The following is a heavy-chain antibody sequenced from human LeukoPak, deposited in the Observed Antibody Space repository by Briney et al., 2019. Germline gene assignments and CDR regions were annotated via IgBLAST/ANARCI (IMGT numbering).Heavy chain of an antibody. Sequence: GGSLRLSCAASGFTVSSNYMSWVRQAPGKGLEWVSVIYSGGSTYYADSVKGRFTISRDNSKNTLYLQMNSLRAEDTAVYYCARDGPYCSGGSCYSVRPYYYYGMDVWGQGTTVTVSS. V-gene: IGHV3-66*01. CDR2: IYSGGST. J-gene: IGHJ6*02. CDR3: ARDGPYCSGGSCYSVRPYYYYGMDV. CDR1: GFTVSSNY. D-gene: IGHD2-15*01.